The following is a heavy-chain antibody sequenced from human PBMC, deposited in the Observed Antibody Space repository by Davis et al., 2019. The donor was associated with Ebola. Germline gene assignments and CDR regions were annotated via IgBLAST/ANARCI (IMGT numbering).Heavy chain of an antibody. CDR1: GFTFSDYA. Sequence: GESLKISCAASGFTFSDYAMHWVRQAPGKGLEWVAVISYDGSNKYYADSVKGRFTISRDNSKNTLYLQMNSLRAEDTAVYYCARDSVVGFDYWGQGTLVTVSS. CDR2: ISYDGSNK. CDR3: ARDSVVGFDY. V-gene: IGHV3-30-3*01. D-gene: IGHD1-26*01. J-gene: IGHJ4*02.